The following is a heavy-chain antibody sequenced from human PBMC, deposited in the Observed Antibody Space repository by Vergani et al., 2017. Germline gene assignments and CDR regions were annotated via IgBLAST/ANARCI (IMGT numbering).Heavy chain of an antibody. CDR2: IYYSGST. V-gene: IGHV4-39*01. CDR3: ARTAAAGWYFDL. Sequence: QLQLQESGPGLVKPSETLSLTCTVSGGSISSSSYYWGWIRQPPGKGLEWIGSIYYSGSTYYNPSLKSRVTISVDTSKNQFSLKLSSVTAADTAVYYCARTAAAGWYFDLWGRGTLVTVSS. J-gene: IGHJ2*01. D-gene: IGHD6-13*01. CDR1: GGSISSSSYY.